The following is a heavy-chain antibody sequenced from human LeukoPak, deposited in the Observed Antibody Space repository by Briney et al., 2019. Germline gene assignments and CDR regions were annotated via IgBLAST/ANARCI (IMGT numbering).Heavy chain of an antibody. CDR1: GFTFSSYW. V-gene: IGHV3-74*01. Sequence: PGGSLRLSCAASGFTFSSYWMHWVRQAPGKGLVWVSRIKNDGSSTNYADSVKGRFTISRDNAKSTLYLQMNSLRAEDTAVYYCARGGEDYYDSSGYYFGAYDIWGQGTMVTVSS. CDR3: ARGGEDYYDSSGYYFGAYDI. CDR2: IKNDGSST. J-gene: IGHJ3*02. D-gene: IGHD3-22*01.